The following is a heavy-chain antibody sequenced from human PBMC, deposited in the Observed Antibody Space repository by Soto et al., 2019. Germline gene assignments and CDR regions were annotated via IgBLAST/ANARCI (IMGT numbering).Heavy chain of an antibody. V-gene: IGHV3-21*01. CDR2: ISSTGIHT. D-gene: IGHD3-3*01. J-gene: IGHJ6*02. Sequence: PGGSLSLSCAASGFTFSDFSMNWVRQAPGKGLEWVASISSTGIHTYYAESLKGRFTISRDNPERSLYLEINTLRAEDTAVYYCARDMVTIFGLTIILTYSLDVWGQGATVTVSS. CDR1: GFTFSDFS. CDR3: ARDMVTIFGLTIILTYSLDV.